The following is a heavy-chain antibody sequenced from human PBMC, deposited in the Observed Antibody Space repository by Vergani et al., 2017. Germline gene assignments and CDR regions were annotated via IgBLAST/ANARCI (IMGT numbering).Heavy chain of an antibody. J-gene: IGHJ4*02. CDR1: GGSFSGYY. Sequence: QVQLQQWGAGLLKPSETLSLTCAVYGGSFSGYYWSWIRQPPGKGLEWIGEINHSGSTNYNPSLKTRVTISVDTSKNQFSLKLSSVTAADTAMYYCARGAVEQQLDDDWGQGTLVTVSS. CDR2: INHSGST. CDR3: ARGAVEQQLDDD. V-gene: IGHV4-34*01. D-gene: IGHD6-13*01.